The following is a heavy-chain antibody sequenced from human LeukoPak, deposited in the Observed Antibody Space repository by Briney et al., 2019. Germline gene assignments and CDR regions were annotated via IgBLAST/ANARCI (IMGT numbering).Heavy chain of an antibody. CDR1: GFTFSSYG. CDR2: ISYDGSNK. D-gene: IGHD3-9*01. Sequence: GGSLRLSCAASGFTFSSYGMHWVRQAPGKGLKWVAVISYDGSNKYYADSVKGRFTISRDNSKNTLYLQMNSLRAEDTAVYYCAKDHEDILTGYYTPDYWGQGTLVTVSS. CDR3: AKDHEDILTGYYTPDY. V-gene: IGHV3-30*18. J-gene: IGHJ4*02.